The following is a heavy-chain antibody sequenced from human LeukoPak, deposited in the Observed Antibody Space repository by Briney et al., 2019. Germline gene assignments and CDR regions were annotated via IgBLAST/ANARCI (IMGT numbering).Heavy chain of an antibody. CDR1: GFSFNRYW. CDR3: ARGSLGDGSLLIDY. Sequence: PGRSLRLSCAASGFSFNRYWVHWVRQAPGKGLAWVSRINSDGSDITYADSVKGRFTISRDNAKNTVYLQMNSLRAEDTAVYYCARGSLGDGSLLIDYWGQGTLVTVSS. D-gene: IGHD3-10*01. V-gene: IGHV3-74*01. CDR2: INSDGSDI. J-gene: IGHJ4*02.